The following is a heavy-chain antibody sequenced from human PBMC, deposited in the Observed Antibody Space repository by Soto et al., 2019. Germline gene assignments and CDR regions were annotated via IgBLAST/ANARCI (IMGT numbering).Heavy chain of an antibody. V-gene: IGHV3-30*03. CDR2: IAYDGNSK. J-gene: IGHJ3*02. CDR3: AREANDFDI. Sequence: ESGGGVVPPGRSLRLSCAASGFTFRSYGMHWVRQAPGKGLEWVTFIAYDGNSKFYAESVKGRFTISRDNSRNTVYLQMDSLRPEDTAVYYCAREANDFDIWGQGTMVTVSS. CDR1: GFTFRSYG.